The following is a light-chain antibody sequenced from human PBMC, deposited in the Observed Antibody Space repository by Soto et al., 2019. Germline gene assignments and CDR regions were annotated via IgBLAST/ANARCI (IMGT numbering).Light chain of an antibody. J-gene: IGKJ4*01. CDR3: QKYNSAPT. Sequence: DIQMTQSPSSLSASVGDRVTITCRASQAIRNYLAWYQQKPGKVPEVLIFAASTLQSGVPSRFSGNGSGTDFTLTISSLQPEDVATYYCQKYNSAPTFGGGTKVEIK. V-gene: IGKV1-27*01. CDR1: QAIRNY. CDR2: AAS.